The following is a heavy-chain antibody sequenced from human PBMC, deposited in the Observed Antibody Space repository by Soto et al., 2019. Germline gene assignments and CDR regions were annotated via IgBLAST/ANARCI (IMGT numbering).Heavy chain of an antibody. V-gene: IGHV1-18*01. CDR3: ARVSMIQGVILDY. CDR2: ISAYNGNT. Sequence: ASVKVSCKASGYSFTSYGISWVRQAPGQGLEWMGWISAYNGNTNYAQKLQGRVTMTTDSSTSTAYMDLRSLRSDDTAVYYCARVSMIQGVILDYWGQGTLVNVS. D-gene: IGHD3-10*01. J-gene: IGHJ4*02. CDR1: GYSFTSYG.